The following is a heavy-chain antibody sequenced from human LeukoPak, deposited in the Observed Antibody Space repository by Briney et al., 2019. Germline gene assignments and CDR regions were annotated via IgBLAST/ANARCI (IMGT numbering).Heavy chain of an antibody. J-gene: IGHJ6*02. CDR2: ISYDGSNK. V-gene: IGHV3-33*01. CDR1: GFSFSTFG. CDR3: AGEGYRDYYYGMDV. D-gene: IGHD1-1*01. Sequence: GRSLRLSCAASGFSFSTFGMHWVRQAPGKGLEWVAVISYDGSNKLYADSVKSRFTISRDNSKNTLYLQINSLRAGDTAVYYCAGEGYRDYYYGMDVWGQGTTVTVSS.